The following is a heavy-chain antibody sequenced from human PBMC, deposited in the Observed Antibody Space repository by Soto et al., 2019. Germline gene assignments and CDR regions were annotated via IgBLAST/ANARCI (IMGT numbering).Heavy chain of an antibody. V-gene: IGHV3-30*18. CDR1: GFTFSSYG. CDR3: AKETRGRLDY. Sequence: GGSLRLSCAASGFTFSSYGMHWVRQAPGKGLEWVAVISYDGSNKYYADSVKGRFTISRDNSKNTLYLQMNSLRAEDTAVYYCAKETRGRLDYWGQGTLVTVYS. CDR2: ISYDGSNK. J-gene: IGHJ4*02. D-gene: IGHD3-10*01.